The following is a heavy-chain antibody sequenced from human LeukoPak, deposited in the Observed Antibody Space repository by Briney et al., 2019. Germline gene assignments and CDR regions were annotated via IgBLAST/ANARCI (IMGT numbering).Heavy chain of an antibody. V-gene: IGHV3-9*01. CDR2: ISWSSGSK. Sequence: GGSLRLSCAASGFNFDDYAMHWVRQAPGKGLEWVSGISWSSGSKGYADSVKGRFTISRDNAKNSLYLQMNSLRADDTALYYCAKGYSYYYDSSGYYENWGQGTLVTVSS. CDR3: AKGYSYYYDSSGYYEN. D-gene: IGHD3-22*01. CDR1: GFNFDDYA. J-gene: IGHJ4*02.